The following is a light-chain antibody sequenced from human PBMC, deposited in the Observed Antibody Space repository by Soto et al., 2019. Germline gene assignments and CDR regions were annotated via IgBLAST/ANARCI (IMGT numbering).Light chain of an antibody. J-gene: IGKJ2*01. CDR1: QTVSSL. V-gene: IGKV1-5*03. Sequence: DFQMTQSPSTLSASVGDRVTITCRASQTVSSLLAWYQQKPGKAPKLLIYKTSTLQTGVPSRFSGSGSGTEFTLTISSLQPDDFATYYCQQYGTFGQGTRLEIK. CDR2: KTS. CDR3: QQYGT.